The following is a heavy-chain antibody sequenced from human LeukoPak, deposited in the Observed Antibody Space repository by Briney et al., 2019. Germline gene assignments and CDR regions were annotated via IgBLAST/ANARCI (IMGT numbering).Heavy chain of an antibody. CDR3: ARGGIVPDRRHFQFDY. V-gene: IGHV1-46*01. D-gene: IGHD1-26*01. Sequence: GASVTVSCKASGYTFTSYSIHWVRQAPGQGLEWMGIINPSGGSTIYAQKFQGRVTMTRDTSTSTVYMDLTSLRSEDTAVYYCARGGIVPDRRHFQFDYWGQGTLVTVSS. CDR2: INPSGGST. CDR1: GYTFTSYS. J-gene: IGHJ4*02.